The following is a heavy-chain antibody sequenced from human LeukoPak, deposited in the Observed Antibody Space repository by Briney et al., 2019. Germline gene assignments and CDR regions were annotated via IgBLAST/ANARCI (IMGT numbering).Heavy chain of an antibody. CDR2: IYHSGST. CDR1: GGSISSGGYS. V-gene: IGHV4-30-2*01. CDR3: ARVRYDILTGYIRFDP. J-gene: IGHJ5*02. D-gene: IGHD3-9*01. Sequence: SETLSLTCAVSGGSISSGGYSWSWIRQPPGKGLEWIGYIYHSGSTYYNPSLKSRVTISVDRSKSQFSLKLSSVTAADTAVYYCARVRYDILTGYIRFDPWGQGTLVAVSS.